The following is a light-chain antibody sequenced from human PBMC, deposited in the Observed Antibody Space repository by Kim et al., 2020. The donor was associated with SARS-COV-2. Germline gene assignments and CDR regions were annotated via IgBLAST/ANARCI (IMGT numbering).Light chain of an antibody. V-gene: IGKV1-12*01. CDR3: QQSNNFPIT. CDR2: AAS. CDR1: QGFASW. Sequence: DVQMTQSPSSVSASIGDRVTITCRASQGFASWLAWYQQKPGKAPKLLIYAASGLQSGVPSRFSGSGSGREFTLTISSLQPEDVATYFCQQSNNFPITCGQGTRLEIK. J-gene: IGKJ5*01.